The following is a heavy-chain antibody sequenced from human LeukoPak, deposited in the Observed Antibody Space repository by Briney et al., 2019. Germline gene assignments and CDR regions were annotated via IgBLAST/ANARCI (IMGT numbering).Heavy chain of an antibody. Sequence: SETLSLTCTVSGGSISSYYWSWIRQPAGKGLEWIGRIYTSGSTNYNPSLKSQVTMSVDTSKNQFSLKLSSVTAADTAVYYCARGRQWLPDWYFDLRGRGTLVTVSS. CDR2: IYTSGST. J-gene: IGHJ2*01. V-gene: IGHV4-4*07. D-gene: IGHD6-19*01. CDR1: GGSISSYY. CDR3: ARGRQWLPDWYFDL.